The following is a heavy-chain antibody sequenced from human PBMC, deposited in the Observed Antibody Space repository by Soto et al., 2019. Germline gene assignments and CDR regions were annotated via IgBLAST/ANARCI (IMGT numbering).Heavy chain of an antibody. CDR2: INPNSGGT. D-gene: IGHD2-2*01. V-gene: IGHV1-2*04. J-gene: IGHJ3*02. CDR3: ARSHDEGIVVVPAADRAFDI. Sequence: ASVKVSCKASGYTFTGYYMHWVRQAPGQGLERMGWINPNSGGTNYAQKFQGWVTMTRDTSISTAYMELSRPRSDDTAVYYCARSHDEGIVVVPAADRAFDIWGQGTMVTVSS. CDR1: GYTFTGYY.